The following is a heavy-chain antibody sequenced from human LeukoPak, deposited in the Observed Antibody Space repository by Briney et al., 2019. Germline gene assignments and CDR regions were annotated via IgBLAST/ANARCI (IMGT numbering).Heavy chain of an antibody. CDR3: AREAGTYDFWSGYFHFYYYMDV. J-gene: IGHJ6*03. CDR1: GFTFSSYS. CDR2: ISSSSTI. V-gene: IGHV3-48*01. Sequence: PGGSLRLSCAASGFTFSSYSMNWVRQAPGKGLEWVSYISSSSTIYYADSVKGRFTISRDNAKNSLYLQMNSLGAEDTALYYCAREAGTYDFWSGYFHFYYYMDVWGKGTTVTVSS. D-gene: IGHD3-3*01.